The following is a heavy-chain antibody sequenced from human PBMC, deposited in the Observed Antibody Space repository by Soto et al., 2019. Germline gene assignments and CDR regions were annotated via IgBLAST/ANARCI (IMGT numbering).Heavy chain of an antibody. Sequence: QITLKESGPTLVKPTQTLTLTCTFSGFSLSTSGVGVGWIRQPPGKALEWLALIYWDDDKRYSPSLKSRLTITKDTSKNQVVLTMTNMDPVDTATYYCAHSIAVADPPTVAEYPFDYWGQGTLVTVSS. CDR2: IYWDDDK. CDR3: AHSIAVADPPTVAEYPFDY. CDR1: GFSLSTSGVG. V-gene: IGHV2-5*02. D-gene: IGHD6-19*01. J-gene: IGHJ4*02.